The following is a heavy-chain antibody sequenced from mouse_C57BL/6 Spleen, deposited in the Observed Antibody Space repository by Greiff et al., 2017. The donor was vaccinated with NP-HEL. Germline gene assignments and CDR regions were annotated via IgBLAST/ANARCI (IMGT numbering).Heavy chain of an antibody. V-gene: IGHV1-80*01. J-gene: IGHJ2*01. CDR2: IYPGDGDT. CDR3: ASGKAVRYFDY. Sequence: LQESGAELVKPGASVKISCKASGYAFSSYWMNWVKQRPGKGLEWIGQIYPGDGDTNYNGKFKGKATLTADKSSSTAYMQLSSLPSEVSAVYFFASGKAVRYFDYWGQGTTLTVSS. CDR1: GYAFSSYW.